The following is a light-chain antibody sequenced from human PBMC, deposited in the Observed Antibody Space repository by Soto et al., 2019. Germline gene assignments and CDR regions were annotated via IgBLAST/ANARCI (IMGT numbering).Light chain of an antibody. V-gene: IGKV1-5*01. CDR2: EAS. Sequence: DIQMTQSPSTLSAFAGDRVTVTCRASQSIGGQLAWYQQRPGKVPKLLITEASNLFGGVPSSFSGSGSGTEFTLPISSLLPDALATYDCQHYYDYPFTLGGGTNVVI. CDR1: QSIGGQ. J-gene: IGKJ4*01. CDR3: QHYYDYPFT.